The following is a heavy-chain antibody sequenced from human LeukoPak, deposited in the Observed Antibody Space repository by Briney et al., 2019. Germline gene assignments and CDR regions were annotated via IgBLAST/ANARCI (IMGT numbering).Heavy chain of an antibody. CDR1: GGSISSRSYD. CDR3: ATVRFLEWLYPGY. Sequence: KPSETLSLTCTGSGGSISSRSYDWGWIRQPPGKGLEWIGSIYYSGSTYYNPSLKSRVTISVDTSKNQFSLKLSSVTAADTAVYYCATVRFLEWLYPGYWGQGTLVTVSS. CDR2: IYYSGST. V-gene: IGHV4-39*07. D-gene: IGHD3-3*01. J-gene: IGHJ4*02.